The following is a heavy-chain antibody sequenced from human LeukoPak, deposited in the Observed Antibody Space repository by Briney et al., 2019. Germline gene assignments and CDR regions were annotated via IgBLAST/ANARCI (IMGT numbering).Heavy chain of an antibody. D-gene: IGHD2-2*01. CDR1: GDSVSRNDAA. J-gene: IGHJ4*02. Sequence: SQTLSLTCAISGDSVSRNDAAWNWIRQSPSRGLEWLGRTYYRSKWYNDYAVSVKGRITINPDTSKNQFSLQLNSVTPEDTAVYYCARAVNYLSWYQLDYWGQGTLVTVSS. V-gene: IGHV6-1*01. CDR3: ARAVNYLSWYQLDY. CDR2: TYYRSKWYN.